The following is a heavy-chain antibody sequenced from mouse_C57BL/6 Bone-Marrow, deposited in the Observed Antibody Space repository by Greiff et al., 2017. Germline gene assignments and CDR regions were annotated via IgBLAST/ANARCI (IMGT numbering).Heavy chain of an antibody. Sequence: VQLQQPGAELVRPGTSVKLSCKASGYTFTSYWMHWVKQRPGQGLEWIGVIDPSDSYTNYNQKFKGKATLTVDTSSSTAYMQLSSLTSEDSAVYYCARSGIYDGYRYYFDYWGQGTTLTVSS. D-gene: IGHD2-3*01. CDR2: IDPSDSYT. J-gene: IGHJ2*01. CDR1: GYTFTSYW. V-gene: IGHV1-59*01. CDR3: ARSGIYDGYRYYFDY.